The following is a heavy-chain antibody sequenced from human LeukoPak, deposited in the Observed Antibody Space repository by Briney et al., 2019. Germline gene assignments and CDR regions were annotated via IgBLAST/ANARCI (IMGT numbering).Heavy chain of an antibody. J-gene: IGHJ3*02. D-gene: IGHD3-16*02. Sequence: ASVRVSCKASGYTFTSYGISWVRQAPGQGVEWMGWISAYNGNTNYAQKLQGRVTMTTDTSTSTAYTELRSLRSDDTAVYYCARGLWITFGGVIGSPFDIWGQGTMVTVSS. CDR3: ARGLWITFGGVIGSPFDI. CDR2: ISAYNGNT. CDR1: GYTFTSYG. V-gene: IGHV1-18*01.